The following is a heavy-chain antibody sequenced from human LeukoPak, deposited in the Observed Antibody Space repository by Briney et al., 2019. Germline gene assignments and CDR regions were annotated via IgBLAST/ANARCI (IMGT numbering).Heavy chain of an antibody. J-gene: IGHJ4*02. V-gene: IGHV3-30*18. CDR1: GFTFRSYG. CDR3: AKDHDFLDY. Sequence: GRSLRLSSAASGFTFRSYGMHWVRQAPGKGLVWVALISYNGINKYYADSLKGRFTISRDNSKNTLYLQMNSLRAEDTAVYYCAKDHDFLDYWGQGTLVTVSS. CDR2: ISYNGINK. D-gene: IGHD3-3*01.